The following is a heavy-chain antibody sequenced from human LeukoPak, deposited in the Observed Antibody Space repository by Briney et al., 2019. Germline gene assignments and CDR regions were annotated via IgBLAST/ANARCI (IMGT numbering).Heavy chain of an antibody. V-gene: IGHV4-59*01. CDR3: ARGPTRYYFDY. CDR2: IYHTGST. J-gene: IGHJ4*02. Sequence: SETLSLTCTVSGGSLTNYYWNWVRQPPGQGLEWIAYIYHTGSTNYNPSLKSRVTISIDTSKNQFSLNLSSVTAADTAIYYCARGPTRYYFDYWGQGTLVTVSS. CDR1: GGSLTNYY.